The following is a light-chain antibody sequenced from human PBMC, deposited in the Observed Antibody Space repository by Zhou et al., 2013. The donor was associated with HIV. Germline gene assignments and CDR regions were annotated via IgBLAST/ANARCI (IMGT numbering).Light chain of an antibody. V-gene: IGKV1-39*01. Sequence: DIQMTQSPSSLSASVGDRVTITCRASQSISRYLNWYQQKPGKAPKLLIYDASSVQSGVPSRFTGSGSGTDFTLTISSLQPEDFATYYCQQSSTTPWTFGHGTKVEFK. J-gene: IGKJ1*01. CDR3: QQSSTTPWT. CDR1: QSISRY. CDR2: DAS.